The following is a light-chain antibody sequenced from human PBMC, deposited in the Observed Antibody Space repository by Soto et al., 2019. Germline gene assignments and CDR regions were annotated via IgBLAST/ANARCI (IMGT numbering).Light chain of an antibody. CDR1: QSVSSK. CDR2: GVS. V-gene: IGKV3-20*01. CDR3: QQYGSSPLT. J-gene: IGKJ3*01. Sequence: DIVFTQTPAPLSSSPGERATLSYRASQSVSSKLAWYQHKPGQAPRLLIYGVSGRATGIPDRFSGSGSVTDFTLTISRLEPEDFAVYYCQQYGSSPLTFGPGAKVDIK.